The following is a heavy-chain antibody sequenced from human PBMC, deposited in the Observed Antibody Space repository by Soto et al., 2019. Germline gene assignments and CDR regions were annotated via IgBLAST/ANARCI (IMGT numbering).Heavy chain of an antibody. J-gene: IGHJ4*02. CDR2: MNPNSGNT. CDR1: EYAFTSYD. D-gene: IGHD4-17*01. V-gene: IGHV1-8*01. CDR3: ARGHDYGDYVDGNFDY. Sequence: QVQLVQSGAEVKKPGASVKVSCKASEYAFTSYDINWVRQATGQGLEWMGWMNPNSGNTGYAQKSKGRVTLTRNTSISTAYMELSRLRSEDTAVYYCARGHDYGDYVDGNFDYWGQGTLVTVSS.